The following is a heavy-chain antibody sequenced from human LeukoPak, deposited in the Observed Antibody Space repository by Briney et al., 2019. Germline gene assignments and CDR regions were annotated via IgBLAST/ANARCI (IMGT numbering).Heavy chain of an antibody. CDR1: GGSISSSNW. J-gene: IGHJ6*02. CDR3: ARDQDIVVVPAALDV. D-gene: IGHD2-2*01. CDR2: IYHSGST. Sequence: SETLSLTCAVSGGSISSSNWWSWVRQPPGKGLEWIGEIYHSGSTNYNPSLKSRVTISVGKSKNQFSLKLSSVTAADTAVYYCARDQDIVVVPAALDVWGQGTTVTVSS. V-gene: IGHV4-4*02.